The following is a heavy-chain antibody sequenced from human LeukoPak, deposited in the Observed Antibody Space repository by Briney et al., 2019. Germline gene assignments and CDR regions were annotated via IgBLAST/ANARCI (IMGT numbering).Heavy chain of an antibody. CDR3: AREDYSGYDFYDY. Sequence: GGPLDLSFAASGFTFSGYWINWFGQAPGKGLVGVSLINSDGSSRNYADSVKGRFTISRDNAKNTLYLQMNSLRVEDTAVYYCAREDYSGYDFYDYWGQGSLVTVSS. J-gene: IGHJ4*02. CDR1: GFTFSGYW. V-gene: IGHV3-74*01. CDR2: INSDGSSR. D-gene: IGHD5-12*01.